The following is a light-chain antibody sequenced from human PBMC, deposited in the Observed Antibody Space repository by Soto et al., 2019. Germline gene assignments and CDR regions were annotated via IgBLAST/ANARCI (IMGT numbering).Light chain of an antibody. V-gene: IGKV1-5*03. CDR2: KAS. CDR3: QHYNSYSEA. CDR1: QRTSGW. Sequence: DIQMTQSPSTLPASVGDRVTITCRASQRTSGWLAWYQQKPGKAPKLLIYKASTLKSGVPSRFSGSGSGTEFTLTISSLQPDDFATYYCQHYNSYSEAFGQGTKVDIK. J-gene: IGKJ1*01.